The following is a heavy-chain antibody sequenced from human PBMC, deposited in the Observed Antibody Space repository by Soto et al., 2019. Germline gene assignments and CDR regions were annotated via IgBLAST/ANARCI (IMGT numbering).Heavy chain of an antibody. Sequence: GGSLRLSCATSGFTFTTYSMNWVRQVPGKGLEWVSSISGSGRSINYADSVKGRFTISRDNAKNSLYLQMNTLTAEDAAVYYCARGVGSTSYYFDSWGQGILVTGSS. J-gene: IGHJ4*03. D-gene: IGHD1-26*01. CDR1: GFTFTTYS. CDR3: ARGVGSTSYYFDS. V-gene: IGHV3-21*01. CDR2: ISGSGRSI.